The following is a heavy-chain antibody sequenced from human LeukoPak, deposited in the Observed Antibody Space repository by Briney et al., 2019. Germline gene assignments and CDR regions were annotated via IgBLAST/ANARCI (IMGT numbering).Heavy chain of an antibody. Sequence: PSQTLSLTCTVSGGSISSGSYYWSWIRQPAGKGLEWIGRIYTSGSTNYNPSLKSRVTISVDTSKKQFSLKLSSVTAADTAVYYCARAYRYSSGWGRYYYYYMDVWGKGTTVTISS. D-gene: IGHD6-19*01. V-gene: IGHV4-61*02. CDR3: ARAYRYSSGWGRYYYYYMDV. CDR2: IYTSGST. CDR1: GGSISSGSYY. J-gene: IGHJ6*03.